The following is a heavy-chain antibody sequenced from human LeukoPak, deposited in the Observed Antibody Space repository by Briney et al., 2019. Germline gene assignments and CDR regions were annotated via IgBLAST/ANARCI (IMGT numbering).Heavy chain of an antibody. V-gene: IGHV3-9*01. J-gene: IGHJ4*02. CDR1: GFTLSSYW. Sequence: GGSLRLSCAASGFTLSSYWIHWVRQAPGKGLEWVSGISWNSGSIGYADSVKGRFTISRDNAKNSLYLQMNSLRAEDTALYYCAKAAGSIAVAGPDYWGQGTLVTVSS. CDR3: AKAAGSIAVAGPDY. CDR2: ISWNSGSI. D-gene: IGHD6-19*01.